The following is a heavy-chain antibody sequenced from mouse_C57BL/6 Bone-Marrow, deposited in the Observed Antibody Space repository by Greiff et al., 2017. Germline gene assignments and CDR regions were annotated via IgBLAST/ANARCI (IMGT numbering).Heavy chain of an antibody. Sequence: VQLQQSDAELVKPGASVKISCKVSGYTFTDHTIHWMKQSPEQGLEWIGYFYPRDGSTKYNEKFKGKATLTADKSSSTAYMQLNSLTSEDSAVYFCASSDDYDWDFDVWGTGTTVTVSS. CDR3: ASSDDYDWDFDV. CDR1: GYTFTDHT. J-gene: IGHJ1*03. V-gene: IGHV1-78*01. D-gene: IGHD2-4*01. CDR2: FYPRDGST.